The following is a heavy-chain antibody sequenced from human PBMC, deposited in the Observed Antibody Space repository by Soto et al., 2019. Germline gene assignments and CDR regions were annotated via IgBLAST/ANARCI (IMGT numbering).Heavy chain of an antibody. J-gene: IGHJ6*03. Sequence: PSETLSLTCTVSGGSISSYYWSWIRQPPGKGLEWIGYIYYSGSTNYNPSLKSRVTISVDTSKNQFSLKLSSVTAADTAVYYCARVGVTPYYYYYYMDVWGKGTTVTVSS. CDR2: IYYSGST. CDR1: GGSISSYY. V-gene: IGHV4-59*01. CDR3: ARVGVTPYYYYYYMDV. D-gene: IGHD3-3*01.